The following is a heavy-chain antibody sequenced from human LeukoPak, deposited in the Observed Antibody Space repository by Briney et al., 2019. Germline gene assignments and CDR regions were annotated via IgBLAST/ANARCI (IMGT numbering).Heavy chain of an antibody. Sequence: GGSLRLSCAASGFTFSSYSMNWVRQAPGKGLEWVSYISSTSSTIYYADSVKGRFTISRDNAKNSLYLQMNSLRAEDTAVYYCTRGRRATHDYWGQGTLVTVSS. D-gene: IGHD1-26*01. CDR1: GFTFSSYS. V-gene: IGHV3-48*01. J-gene: IGHJ4*02. CDR3: TRGRRATHDY. CDR2: ISSTSSTI.